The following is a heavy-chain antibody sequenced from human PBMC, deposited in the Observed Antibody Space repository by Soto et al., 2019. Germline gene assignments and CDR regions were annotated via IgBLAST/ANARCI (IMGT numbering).Heavy chain of an antibody. J-gene: IGHJ5*02. CDR2: IYYSGTT. V-gene: IGHV4-30-4*01. CDR3: AGVSGDYVHWFDP. CDR1: GASINSGGNYY. Sequence: QLQLQESGPGLVKPSQTLSLTCSVSGASINSGGNYYWSWVRQRPGKALEWIGYIYYSGTTYYNPSLMSRVSISVYSSQIQFSLTLTSVTAADTAVYYCAGVSGDYVHWFDPWGQGTLVTVSS. D-gene: IGHD4-17*01.